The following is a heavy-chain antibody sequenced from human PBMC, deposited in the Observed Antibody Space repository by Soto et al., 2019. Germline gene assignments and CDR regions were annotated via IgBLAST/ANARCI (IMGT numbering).Heavy chain of an antibody. CDR3: LFRGSSFDCMDV. CDR2: IIPILGIA. Sequence: QVQLVQSGAEVKKPGSSVKVSCKASGGTFSSYTISWVRQAPGQGLEWMGRIIPILGIANYAQKFQGRVTITADKSTSTAYMELSSLRSEDTAVYYCLFRGSSFDCMDVWGQGTTVTVSS. CDR1: GGTFSSYT. D-gene: IGHD6-13*01. V-gene: IGHV1-69*02. J-gene: IGHJ6*02.